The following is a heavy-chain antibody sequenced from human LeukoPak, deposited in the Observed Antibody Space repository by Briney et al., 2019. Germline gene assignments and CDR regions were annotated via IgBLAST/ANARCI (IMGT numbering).Heavy chain of an antibody. D-gene: IGHD1-26*01. Sequence: SETLSLTCTVSGDSMSSYFWTWVRQFPGKGLEWVGYIYQTTTTYNPSLKGRVTISADMSQNQLSLNLSSVTATDTAVYYCARLGIVGRTFPDDAFDIWGQGTKVTVSS. CDR3: ARLGIVGRTFPDDAFDI. J-gene: IGHJ3*02. V-gene: IGHV4-59*08. CDR1: GDSMSSYF. CDR2: IYQTTT.